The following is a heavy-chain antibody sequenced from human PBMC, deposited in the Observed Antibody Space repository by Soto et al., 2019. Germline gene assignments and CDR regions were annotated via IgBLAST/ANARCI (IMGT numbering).Heavy chain of an antibody. Sequence: QVQLVESGGALVKPGGSLRLSCAASGFTFSDYYMSWIRQAPGKGLEWVSYISSSGSTTYYADSVKGRFTISRDNAKKSLYLQMNSLRAEDTAVYYCARDRDTNMETFDYWGQGTLVTVSS. V-gene: IGHV3-11*01. J-gene: IGHJ4*02. CDR3: ARDRDTNMETFDY. D-gene: IGHD5-18*01. CDR1: GFTFSDYY. CDR2: ISSSGSTT.